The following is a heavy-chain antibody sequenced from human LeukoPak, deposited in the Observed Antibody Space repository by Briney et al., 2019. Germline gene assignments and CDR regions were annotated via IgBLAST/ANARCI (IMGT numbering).Heavy chain of an antibody. Sequence: SGGSLRLSCAASGFTFSTYAMNWVRQAPGKGLEWVSVISGSGGSTYYADSVKGRFTISRANLKNTLYLQMNSLRAEDTAVYYCAKDPSKKVVVAATSLDYWGQGILVTVSS. CDR1: GFTFSTYA. J-gene: IGHJ4*02. CDR3: AKDPSKKVVVAATSLDY. CDR2: ISGSGGST. V-gene: IGHV3-23*01. D-gene: IGHD2-15*01.